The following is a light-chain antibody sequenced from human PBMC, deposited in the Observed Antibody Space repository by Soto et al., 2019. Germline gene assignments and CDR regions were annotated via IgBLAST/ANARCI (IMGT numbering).Light chain of an antibody. CDR3: QQYSTSLIT. J-gene: IGKJ4*01. CDR1: QSVSNSY. Sequence: EIVLTQSPGTLSLSPGERGILSCRASQSVSNSYLAWYQQKPGQAPRLLIYGASSRAAGTPDRFSGSGSGADFTLTISRLEPEDFAVYYCQQYSTSLITFGGGTKVEI. V-gene: IGKV3-20*01. CDR2: GAS.